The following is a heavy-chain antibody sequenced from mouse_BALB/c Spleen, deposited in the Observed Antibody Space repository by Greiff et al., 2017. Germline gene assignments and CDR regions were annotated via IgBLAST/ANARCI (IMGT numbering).Heavy chain of an antibody. Sequence: EVHLVESGGGLVKPGGSLKLSCAASGFTFSSYAMSWVRQTPEKRLEWVATISSGGSYTYYPDSVKGRFTISRDNAKNTLYLQMSSLRSEDTAMYYCARHGYDYAMDYWGQGTSVTVSS. CDR3: ARHGYDYAMDY. J-gene: IGHJ4*01. CDR1: GFTFSSYA. CDR2: ISSGGSYT. V-gene: IGHV5-9-3*01. D-gene: IGHD2-2*01.